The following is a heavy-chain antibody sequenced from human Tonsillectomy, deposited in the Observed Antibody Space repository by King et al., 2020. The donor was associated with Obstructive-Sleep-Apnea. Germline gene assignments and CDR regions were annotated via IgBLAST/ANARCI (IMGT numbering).Heavy chain of an antibody. CDR3: ARYLYYFDSSAYQNANWYFDL. Sequence: TLKESGPTLVKPPQTLTLTCTFSGFSLSTSGVGVGWIRQPPGKALEWLALIYWDDQKRYSPSLRSRLTITKDTSKNQVVLTMTNMDPVDTATFYCARYLYYFDSSAYQNANWYFDLWGRGTLVTVSS. D-gene: IGHD3-22*01. CDR1: GFSLSTSGVG. J-gene: IGHJ2*01. V-gene: IGHV2-5*02. CDR2: IYWDDQK.